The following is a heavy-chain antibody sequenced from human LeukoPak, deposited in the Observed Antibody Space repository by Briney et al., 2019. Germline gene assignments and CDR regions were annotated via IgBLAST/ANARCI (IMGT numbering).Heavy chain of an antibody. Sequence: GGSLRLSCAASGFTFSSYAMSWVRQAPGRGLEWVSSISGIGGTTYSADSVKGRFTISGDNSRNTLFLQMNSLRAEDTAVYYCAKDVVTAMVLDAFDIWGQGTMVTVSS. V-gene: IGHV3-23*01. CDR1: GFTFSSYA. D-gene: IGHD5-18*01. J-gene: IGHJ3*02. CDR3: AKDVVTAMVLDAFDI. CDR2: ISGIGGTT.